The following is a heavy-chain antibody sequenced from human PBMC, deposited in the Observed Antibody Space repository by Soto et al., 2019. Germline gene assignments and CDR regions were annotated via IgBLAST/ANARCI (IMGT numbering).Heavy chain of an antibody. J-gene: IGHJ3*02. CDR2: ISSNGGST. Sequence: GGSLRLSCSASGFSFSNYGMKWVRQAPGKGLEYVSAISSNGGSTYYGDSVRGRFTISRDNSKTTLYLQMSSLRTEDAAVYYCVSEGFDIWGQGTMVTVSS. CDR3: VSEGFDI. V-gene: IGHV3-64D*08. CDR1: GFSFSNYG.